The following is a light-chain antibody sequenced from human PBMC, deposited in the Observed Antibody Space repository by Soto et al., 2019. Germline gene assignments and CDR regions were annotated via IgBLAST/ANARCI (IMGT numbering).Light chain of an antibody. Sequence: EIVLTQSPGTLSLSPGERATLSCRASQSVSSSYLAWYQQKPGQAPRLLIYGASSRATGIPDRFSGSGSGPVFTLTISRLESEDFAVYYCQQYGSSPRGAAFGQGTRLEIK. CDR2: GAS. J-gene: IGKJ5*01. CDR3: QQYGSSPRGAA. CDR1: QSVSSSY. V-gene: IGKV3-20*01.